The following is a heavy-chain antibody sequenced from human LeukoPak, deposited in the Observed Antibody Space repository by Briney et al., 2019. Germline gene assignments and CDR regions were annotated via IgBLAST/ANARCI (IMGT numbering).Heavy chain of an antibody. CDR1: GFTFDDYG. Sequence: GGSLRLSCAASGFTFDDYGMSWVRQAPGKGLEWVSGINWNGGSTGYADSVKGRFTISRDNAKNSLYLQMNSLRAEDTALYYCARGGYSSSNADLDYWGQGTLVTVSS. CDR2: INWNGGST. J-gene: IGHJ4*02. D-gene: IGHD6-6*01. CDR3: ARGGYSSSNADLDY. V-gene: IGHV3-20*04.